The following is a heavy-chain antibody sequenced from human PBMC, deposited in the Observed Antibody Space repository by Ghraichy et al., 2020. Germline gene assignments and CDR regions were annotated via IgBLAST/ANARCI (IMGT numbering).Heavy chain of an antibody. V-gene: IGHV1-46*03. CDR3: ARGSVGGTYYYFDS. CDR1: GYTFSNYF. Sequence: ASVKVSCRASGYTFSNYFINWVRQGPGQGLAWMGTINTSGGGTAYAERFQGRVTMTRDMSTSTVYMEMTGLTSDDTGVYYCARGSVGGTYYYFDSWGQGTLVTVSS. J-gene: IGHJ4*02. D-gene: IGHD4-23*01. CDR2: INTSGGGT.